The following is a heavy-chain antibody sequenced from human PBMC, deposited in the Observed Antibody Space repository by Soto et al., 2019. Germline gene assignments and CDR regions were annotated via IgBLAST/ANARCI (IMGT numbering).Heavy chain of an antibody. CDR1: GGTFSSYA. D-gene: IGHD4-4*01. V-gene: IGHV1-69*12. Sequence: QVQLVQSGAEVKKPGSSVKVSCKASGGTFSSYAISWVRQAPGQGLEWMGGIIPIFGTANYAQKFQGRVTITADESTSTAYMELSSLRSEDTAVYYCARHTASHSNFRSGYYFDYWGQGTLVTVSS. J-gene: IGHJ4*02. CDR3: ARHTASHSNFRSGYYFDY. CDR2: IIPIFGTA.